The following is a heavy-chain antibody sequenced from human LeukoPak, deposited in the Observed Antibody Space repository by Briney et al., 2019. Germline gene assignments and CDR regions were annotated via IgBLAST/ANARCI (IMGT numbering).Heavy chain of an antibody. D-gene: IGHD3-9*01. CDR2: INPNSGGT. Sequence: GASVKVSCKASGYTFTGYYMHWVRQAPGQGLEWMGWINPNSGGTNYAQKFQGWVTMTRDTSKNQFSLKLSSVTAADTAVYYCARGVLRYFDWFPSYGMDVWGQGTTVTVSS. J-gene: IGHJ6*02. CDR1: GYTFTGYY. V-gene: IGHV1-2*04. CDR3: ARGVLRYFDWFPSYGMDV.